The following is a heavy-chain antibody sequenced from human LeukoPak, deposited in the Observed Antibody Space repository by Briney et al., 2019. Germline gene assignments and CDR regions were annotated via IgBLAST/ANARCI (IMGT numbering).Heavy chain of an antibody. Sequence: GGSLRLSCAASGFTFSSYAMSWVRQAPRKGLEWVSAISGSGGSTYYADSVKGRFTISRDNSKNTLYLQMNSLRAEDTAVYYCAISDIVATFGWGQGTLVTVSS. D-gene: IGHD5-12*01. J-gene: IGHJ4*02. V-gene: IGHV3-23*01. CDR2: ISGSGGST. CDR3: AISDIVATFG. CDR1: GFTFSSYA.